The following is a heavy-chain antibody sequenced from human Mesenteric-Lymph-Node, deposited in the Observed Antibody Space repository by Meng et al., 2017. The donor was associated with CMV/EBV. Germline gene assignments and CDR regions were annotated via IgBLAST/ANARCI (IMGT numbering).Heavy chain of an antibody. J-gene: IGHJ4*02. CDR2: INPNDGGT. CDR1: GYTFSDYY. D-gene: IGHD1-1*01. V-gene: IGHV1-2*02. Sequence: ASVKVSCKASGYTFSDYYLHWVRQAPGQGLEWLGWINPNDGGTNSAQKFQGRLTMTTDTSISTAFMELSRLRSDDTAIYYCARLTGTGDIDYWGQGTLVTVSS. CDR3: ARLTGTGDIDY.